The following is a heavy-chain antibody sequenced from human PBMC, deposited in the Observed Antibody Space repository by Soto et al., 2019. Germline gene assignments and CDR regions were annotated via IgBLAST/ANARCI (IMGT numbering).Heavy chain of an antibody. CDR3: AKGGRGYSYGYFDY. Sequence: GSQRLSCAASGFTFSSYAMSWVRQAPGKGLEWVSAISGSGGSTYYADSVKGRFTISRDNSKNTLYLQMNSLRAEDTAVYYCAKGGRGYSYGYFDYWGQGTLVTVSS. D-gene: IGHD5-18*01. CDR2: ISGSGGST. V-gene: IGHV3-23*01. CDR1: GFTFSSYA. J-gene: IGHJ4*02.